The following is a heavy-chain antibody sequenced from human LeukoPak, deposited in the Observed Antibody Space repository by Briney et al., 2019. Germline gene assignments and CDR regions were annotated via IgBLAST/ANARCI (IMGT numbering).Heavy chain of an antibody. CDR1: GGSISSSSYY. J-gene: IGHJ4*02. D-gene: IGHD2-15*01. CDR3: ARKMVAATARFDY. Sequence: SETLSLTCTVSGGSISSSSYYWGWIRQPPGKGLEWIGSIYYSGSTYYNPSLKSRVTISVATSKNQFSLKLSSVTAADTAVYYCARKMVAATARFDYWGQGTLVTVSS. V-gene: IGHV4-39*07. CDR2: IYYSGST.